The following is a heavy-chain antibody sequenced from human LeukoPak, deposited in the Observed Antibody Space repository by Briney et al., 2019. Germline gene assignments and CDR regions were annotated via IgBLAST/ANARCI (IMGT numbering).Heavy chain of an antibody. CDR1: GFTFSIYS. CDR2: ISTSSSTM. CDR3: ARCTGGSGSPKDY. Sequence: GGSLRLSCAASGFTFSIYSMTWVRQAPGKGLEWVSYISTSSSTMYYADSVKGRFTISRDDAKNSLSLQMNSLRDEDTAVYYCARCTGGSGSPKDYWGQGTPVTVSS. J-gene: IGHJ4*02. V-gene: IGHV3-48*02. D-gene: IGHD3-10*01.